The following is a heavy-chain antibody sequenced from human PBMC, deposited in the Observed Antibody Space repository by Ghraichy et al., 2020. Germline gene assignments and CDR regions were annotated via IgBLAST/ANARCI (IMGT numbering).Heavy chain of an antibody. CDR1: GFTLRNYA. D-gene: IGHD6-19*01. V-gene: IGHV3-23*01. CDR2: VSASGGST. Sequence: GESLRLSCAASGFTLRNYAMTWVRQAPGKGLECVSSVSASGGSTYYAESVKGRFIISRDNFKKTLDLQMNSLRPEDTAIYYCAKDRLAVGGMIDFWGLGTLVTVSS. CDR3: AKDRLAVGGMIDF. J-gene: IGHJ4*02.